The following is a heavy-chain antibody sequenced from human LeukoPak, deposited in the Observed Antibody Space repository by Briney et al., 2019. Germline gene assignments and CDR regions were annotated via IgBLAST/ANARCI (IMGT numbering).Heavy chain of an antibody. Sequence: GGTLRLSCAASGFTFSSYSMNWVRQAPGKGLEWVSSISSSSSYIYYADSVKGRFTISRDSAKNSLYLQMNSLRAEDTAVYYCAREMVVLRYFDWLGGPIDYWGQGTLVTVSS. J-gene: IGHJ4*02. D-gene: IGHD3-9*01. CDR2: ISSSSSYI. CDR3: AREMVVLRYFDWLGGPIDY. V-gene: IGHV3-21*01. CDR1: GFTFSSYS.